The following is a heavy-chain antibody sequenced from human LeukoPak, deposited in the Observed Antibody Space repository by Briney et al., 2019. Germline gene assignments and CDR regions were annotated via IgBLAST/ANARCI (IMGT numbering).Heavy chain of an antibody. CDR2: IYSGGTT. V-gene: IGHV3-53*01. Sequence: PGGSLSLSCAASGLPVNSNYMNWVRQAPGKGLQWVSVIYSGGTTYYADSVKGRFTISRDNSKNTLYLQMNSLRAEDTAVYYCARALLVRNGYNYSPNYFDYWGQGTLVTVSS. D-gene: IGHD5-24*01. CDR3: ARALLVRNGYNYSPNYFDY. CDR1: GLPVNSNY. J-gene: IGHJ4*02.